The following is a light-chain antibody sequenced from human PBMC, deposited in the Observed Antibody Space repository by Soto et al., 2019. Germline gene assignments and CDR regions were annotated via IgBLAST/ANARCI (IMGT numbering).Light chain of an antibody. CDR3: QQANSFSLT. V-gene: IGKV1-12*01. CDR2: AAS. Sequence: DIQMTQSPSSVSASVGDRVTITCRASQNISSWLAWYQQKPGKAPKLLIYAASRLQSGVPSRFSGSGSGTDFTLTISSLEPEDFATYYCQQANSFSLTFGPGTNVDIK. J-gene: IGKJ3*01. CDR1: QNISSW.